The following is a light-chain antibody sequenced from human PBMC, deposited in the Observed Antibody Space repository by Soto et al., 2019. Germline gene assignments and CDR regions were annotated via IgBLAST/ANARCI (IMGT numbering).Light chain of an antibody. CDR1: SSDVGSYNL. J-gene: IGLJ1*01. V-gene: IGLV2-23*03. Sequence: QSVLTQPASVSGSPGQSITISCTGTSSDVGSYNLVSWDQQHPGKAPKLMIYEGSKRPSGVSNRFSGSKSGNTASLTISGLQAEDEADYYCCSYAGSSTFLYVFGTGTKVTVL. CDR2: EGS. CDR3: CSYAGSSTFLYV.